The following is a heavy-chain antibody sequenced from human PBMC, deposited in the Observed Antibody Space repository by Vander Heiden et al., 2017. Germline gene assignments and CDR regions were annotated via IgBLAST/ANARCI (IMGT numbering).Heavy chain of an antibody. V-gene: IGHV1-8*01. Sequence: QVQLVQSGAEVKKPGASVKVSCKASGYTFTTYDINWVRQATGQGLEWMGWMNPNSGNTGYAQKFQGRVTMTRDTSISTAYMELSSLTSEDTAVYYCARHHIVVAAAAASTGERYGMDVWGQGTTVTVSS. CDR3: ARHHIVVAAAAASTGERYGMDV. CDR2: MNPNSGNT. J-gene: IGHJ6*02. CDR1: GYTFTTYD. D-gene: IGHD2-2*01.